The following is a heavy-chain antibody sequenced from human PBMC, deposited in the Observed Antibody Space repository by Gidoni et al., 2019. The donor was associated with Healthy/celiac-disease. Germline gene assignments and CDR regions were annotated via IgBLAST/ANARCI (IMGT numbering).Heavy chain of an antibody. D-gene: IGHD1-26*01. Sequence: QVQLVESGGGVVQPGWSLRLPWAASGFTFSSYAMHWVRQAPGKGTEWVSVISYDGSNKYYADSVKGRFTISRDNSKNTLYLQMNSLRAEDTAVYYCATEVGAVNDYWGQGTLVTVSS. CDR3: ATEVGAVNDY. CDR1: GFTFSSYA. CDR2: ISYDGSNK. J-gene: IGHJ4*02. V-gene: IGHV3-30-3*01.